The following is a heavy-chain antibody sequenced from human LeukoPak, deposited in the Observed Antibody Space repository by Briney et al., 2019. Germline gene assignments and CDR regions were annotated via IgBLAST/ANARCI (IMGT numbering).Heavy chain of an antibody. D-gene: IGHD5-12*01. CDR1: GFTFSSYW. CDR3: ARAFNLGGYSCYDHFAVCYYMDV. CDR2: IKQDGSKE. Sequence: GGSLRLSCAASGFTFSSYWMRWVRQAPGKGREGVANIKQDGSKEYYVDSVKGRFTISRDNAKNSLYLQMNSLRAEDTAVYYCARAFNLGGYSCYDHFAVCYYMDVGSKGTTVTVSS. J-gene: IGHJ6*03. V-gene: IGHV3-7*01.